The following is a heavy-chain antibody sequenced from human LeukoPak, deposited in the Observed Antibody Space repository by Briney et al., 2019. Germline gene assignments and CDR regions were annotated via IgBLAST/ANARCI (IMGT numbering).Heavy chain of an antibody. V-gene: IGHV1-8*02. CDR1: GGTFSSYA. J-gene: IGHJ4*02. D-gene: IGHD2-2*01. CDR3: ARGGFPAAV. Sequence: ASVKVSCKASGGTFSSYAISWVRQATGQGLEWMGWMNPNSGNTGSAQRFQGRVTMTRDTSISTAYMELNSLRSEGTAVYYCARGGFPAAVWGQGTLVTVSS. CDR2: MNPNSGNT.